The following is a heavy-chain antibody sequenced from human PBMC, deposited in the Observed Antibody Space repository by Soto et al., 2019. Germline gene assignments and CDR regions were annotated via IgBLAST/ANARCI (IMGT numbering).Heavy chain of an antibody. D-gene: IGHD2-2*01. Sequence: PSETLSLTCAVYGGSFSGYYWSWIRQPPGKGLEWIGEINHSGSTNYNPSLKSRVPISVDTSKHQFSLKLSSVTAADTSVDYCARGLGFGSEVVPAAMGEYYFGYWGQGTLVTV. CDR2: INHSGST. V-gene: IGHV4-34*01. CDR3: ARGLGFGSEVVPAAMGEYYFGY. CDR1: GGSFSGYY. J-gene: IGHJ4*02.